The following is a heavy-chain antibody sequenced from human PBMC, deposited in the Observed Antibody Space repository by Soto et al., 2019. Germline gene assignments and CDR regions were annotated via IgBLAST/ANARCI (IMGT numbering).Heavy chain of an antibody. D-gene: IGHD1-7*01. CDR3: AGTSSLQWYYMNV. V-gene: IGHV6-1*01. CDR1: GDSVSSNSAA. Sequence: SQTPSLTCVISGDSVSSNSAAWNWIRQSPPRGPEWLGGTYYRSRWDNDYAASVRSRIRANAETSKSQCALHFDSVTPEAMAVYYCAGTSSLQWYYMNVWDKGTRVTVSS. J-gene: IGHJ6*03. CDR2: TYYRSRWDN.